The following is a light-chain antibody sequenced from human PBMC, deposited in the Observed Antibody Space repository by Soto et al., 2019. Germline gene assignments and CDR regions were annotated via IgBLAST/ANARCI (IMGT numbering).Light chain of an antibody. CDR2: GSS. V-gene: IGKV3D-20*02. CDR1: QSVSSSY. J-gene: IGKJ4*01. CDR3: QQYKNWHPLT. Sequence: EILLTPSPCTLSSSPGERATLSCRASQSVSSSYLAWYQQKPGHAPRLLIYGSSSRATGIPDSFSGSGSGTEFTLTISSLQYEDFAAYYCQQYKNWHPLTFGGGTKVDIK.